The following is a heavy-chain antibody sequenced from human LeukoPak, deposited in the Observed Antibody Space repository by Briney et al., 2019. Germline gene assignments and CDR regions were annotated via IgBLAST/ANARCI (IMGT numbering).Heavy chain of an antibody. CDR1: GGSISSSNW. CDR3: ARDSKQWLNYYYYGMDV. D-gene: IGHD6-19*01. CDR2: IYHSGST. J-gene: IGHJ6*04. V-gene: IGHV4-4*02. Sequence: SETLSLTCAVSGGSISSSNWWSWVRQPPGKGLEWIGEIYHSGSTDYNPSLKSRVTISVDKSKNQFSLKLSSVTAADTAVYYCARDSKQWLNYYYYGMDVWGKGTTVTASS.